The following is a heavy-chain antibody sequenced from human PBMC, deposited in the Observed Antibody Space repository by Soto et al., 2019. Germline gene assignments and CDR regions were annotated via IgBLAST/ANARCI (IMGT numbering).Heavy chain of an antibody. Sequence: QVQLVQYGAEVKKPGASVKVSCKASGYTFTSYGISWVRQAPGQGLEWMGLISAYNGNTNYAQKLQGRVTMTTDTSTSTCYRELRSLRSGDTAGYYCARCVVVVAAVDYWGQGTLVTVSS. CDR2: ISAYNGNT. CDR1: GYTFTSYG. J-gene: IGHJ4*02. CDR3: ARCVVVVAAVDY. V-gene: IGHV1-18*01. D-gene: IGHD2-15*01.